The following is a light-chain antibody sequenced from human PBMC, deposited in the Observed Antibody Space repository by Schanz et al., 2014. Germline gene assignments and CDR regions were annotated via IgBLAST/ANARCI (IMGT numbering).Light chain of an antibody. CDR2: GAS. Sequence: EIVMTQSPATLSVSPGERATLSCRASQSVAGDLAWYQHKPGQAPRLLIYGASTRATGIPARFSASGSGTDFTLTISRLEPEDFAVYYCHHYGGSPYTFGQGTKLEIK. CDR1: QSVAGD. J-gene: IGKJ2*01. CDR3: HHYGGSPYT. V-gene: IGKV3-15*01.